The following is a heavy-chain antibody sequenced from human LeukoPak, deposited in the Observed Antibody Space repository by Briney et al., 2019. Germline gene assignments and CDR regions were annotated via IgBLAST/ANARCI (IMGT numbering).Heavy chain of an antibody. CDR2: IWYNGNNK. CDR3: ATEHGSGNTYGFDI. V-gene: IGHV3-33*01. D-gene: IGHD3-10*01. CDR1: GFSFSNYG. J-gene: IGHJ3*02. Sequence: GGSLRLSCAASGFSFSNYGMHWVRQAPGKGLEWVAVIWYNGNNKYYADSLKGRFTISRDNSKNTLYLQMNNLRAEDTAVYYCATEHGSGNTYGFDIWGQGTMVTVSS.